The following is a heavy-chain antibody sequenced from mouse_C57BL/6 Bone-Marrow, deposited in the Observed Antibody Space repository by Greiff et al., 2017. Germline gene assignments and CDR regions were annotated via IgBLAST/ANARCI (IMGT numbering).Heavy chain of an antibody. D-gene: IGHD3-2*02. J-gene: IGHJ3*01. CDR3: ARGDSSGSWFAY. V-gene: IGHV2-2*01. CDR1: GFSLTSYG. Sequence: VQLQQSGPGLVQPSQSLSITCTVSGFSLTSYGVHWVRQSPGKGLEWLGVIWSCGSTDYNAAFISRLSISKDNSKSQVFFKMNSLQADDTAIYYCARGDSSGSWFAYWGQGTLVTVSA. CDR2: IWSCGST.